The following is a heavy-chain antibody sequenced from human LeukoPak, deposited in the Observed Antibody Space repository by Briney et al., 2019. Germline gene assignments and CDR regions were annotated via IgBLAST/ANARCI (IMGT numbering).Heavy chain of an antibody. J-gene: IGHJ1*01. CDR1: GFIFSNYW. CDR2: INQDGSGK. D-gene: IGHD3-22*01. CDR3: LLTYYYDASGP. V-gene: IGHV3-7*01. Sequence: PGGSLRLSCEASGFIFSNYWMSWVRQAPGKGLEWVANINQDGSGKYYVDSVKGRFTISRDNAKNSLYLHLNSLRAEDTAIYYCLLTYYYDASGPWGRGTLVTVSS.